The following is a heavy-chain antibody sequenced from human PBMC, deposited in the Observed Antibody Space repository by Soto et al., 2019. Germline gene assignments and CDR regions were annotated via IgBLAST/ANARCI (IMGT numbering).Heavy chain of an antibody. J-gene: IGHJ6*01. Sequence: QITLKESGPTLVKPTQTLTLTCTFSGFSLSTGGLGVGWIRQPPGEALEWLALIYWDDDKRYSPSLRSRLNITKDPSKNQLVLRTTNMDPVDTATYYCVHSRCGGDCLRSYSSHYYYGMDVWGQGTTVTVSS. CDR2: IYWDDDK. CDR3: VHSRCGGDCLRSYSSHYYYGMDV. V-gene: IGHV2-5*02. CDR1: GFSLSTGGLG. D-gene: IGHD2-21*02.